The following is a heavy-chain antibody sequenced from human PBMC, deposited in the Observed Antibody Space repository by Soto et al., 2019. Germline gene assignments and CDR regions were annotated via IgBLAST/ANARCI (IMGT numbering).Heavy chain of an antibody. CDR3: AKDMWWEPHRFGAFDI. V-gene: IGHV3-30*18. CDR1: GFTFSSYG. J-gene: IGHJ3*02. Sequence: QVQLVESGGGVVQPGRSLRLSCAASGFTFSSYGMHWVRQAPGKGLEWVAVISYDGSNKYYADSVKGRFTISRDNSKNTLYLQMNSLRAEDTAVYYCAKDMWWEPHRFGAFDIWGQGTMVTVSS. D-gene: IGHD2-15*01. CDR2: ISYDGSNK.